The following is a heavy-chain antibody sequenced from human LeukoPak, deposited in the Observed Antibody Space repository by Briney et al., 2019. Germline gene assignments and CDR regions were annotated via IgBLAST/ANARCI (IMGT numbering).Heavy chain of an antibody. Sequence: GGSLRLSCAASGFTFSSYEMNWVRQAPGKGLEWVLYISSSGSTIYYADSVKGRFTISRDNAKNSLYLQMNSLRAEDTAVYFCARAYDYGDFYYYYMDVWGKGTTVTISS. CDR1: GFTFSSYE. CDR2: ISSSGSTI. V-gene: IGHV3-48*03. D-gene: IGHD4-17*01. J-gene: IGHJ6*03. CDR3: ARAYDYGDFYYYYMDV.